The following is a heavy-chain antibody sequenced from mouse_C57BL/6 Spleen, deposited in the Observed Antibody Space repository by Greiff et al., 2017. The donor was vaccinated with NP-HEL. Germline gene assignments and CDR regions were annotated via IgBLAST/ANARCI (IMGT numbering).Heavy chain of an antibody. V-gene: IGHV1-53*01. CDR2: INPSNGGT. CDR3: ARAGDYDGEFAY. Sequence: VQLQQPGTELVKPGASVKLSCKASGYTFTSYWMHWVKQRPGQGLEWIGNINPSNGGTNYNEKFKSKATLTVDKSSSTAYMQLSSLTSEDSADDYGARAGDYDGEFAYWGQGTLVTVSA. D-gene: IGHD2-4*01. J-gene: IGHJ3*01. CDR1: GYTFTSYW.